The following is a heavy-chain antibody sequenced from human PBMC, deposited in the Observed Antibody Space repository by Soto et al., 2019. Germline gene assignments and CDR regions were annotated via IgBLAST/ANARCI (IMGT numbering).Heavy chain of an antibody. CDR3: AKRGGYDYFWKSYRPDS. D-gene: IGHD3-16*02. CDR1: GFTFSSDA. J-gene: IGHJ4*02. V-gene: IGHV3-23*01. Sequence: EVQLLESGGDLVQPGGSLRLACVASGFTFSSDAMSWVRQAPGKGLAWVSTLSWSGGDTYYADSVNGRFTISRDKSKNTLYLQMERLRVEDTAVYYCAKRGGYDYFWKSYRPDSWGQGTLVTVSS. CDR2: LSWSGGDT.